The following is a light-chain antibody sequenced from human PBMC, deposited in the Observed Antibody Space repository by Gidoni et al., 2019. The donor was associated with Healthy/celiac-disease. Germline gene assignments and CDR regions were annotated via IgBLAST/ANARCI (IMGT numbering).Light chain of an antibody. CDR2: AAS. Sequence: LQMTPSPSSLSASVGDRVTITCRASQSISSYLNWYQQKPGKAPKLLIYAASSLQSGVPSRFSGSGSGTDFTLTISSLQPEDFATYYCQQSYSTRRTFGQGTKVEIK. CDR3: QQSYSTRRT. J-gene: IGKJ1*01. V-gene: IGKV1-39*01. CDR1: QSISSY.